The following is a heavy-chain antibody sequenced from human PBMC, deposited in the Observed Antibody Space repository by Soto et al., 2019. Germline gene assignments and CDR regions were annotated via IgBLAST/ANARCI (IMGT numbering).Heavy chain of an antibody. Sequence: EVRLLNSGGDLVQPGGSLRLSCAAPGFTFTRYGMSWVRQAPGKGLEWVSSINDSGDTYYGDSVKGRFTISRDNSKNTLYLQMNGLSAEDTAVYYCAKRVGYSSSSAYFDYWAQGTLVTVSS. CDR2: INDSGDT. J-gene: IGHJ4*02. D-gene: IGHD6-6*01. V-gene: IGHV3-23*01. CDR3: AKRVGYSSSSAYFDY. CDR1: GFTFTRYG.